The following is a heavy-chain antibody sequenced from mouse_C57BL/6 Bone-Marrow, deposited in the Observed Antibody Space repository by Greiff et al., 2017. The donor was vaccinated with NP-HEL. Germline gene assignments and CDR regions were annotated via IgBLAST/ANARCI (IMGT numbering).Heavy chain of an antibody. CDR3: ARGEIYYGNWAWFAY. CDR1: GYTFTDYY. V-gene: IGHV1-26*01. J-gene: IGHJ3*01. Sequence: VQLQQSGPELVKPGASVKISCKASGYTFTDYYMNWAKQSHGKSLEWIGDINPNNGGTSYNQKFKGKATLTVDKSSSTAYMELRSLTSEDSAVYYCARGEIYYGNWAWFAYWGQGTLVTVSA. CDR2: INPNNGGT. D-gene: IGHD2-1*01.